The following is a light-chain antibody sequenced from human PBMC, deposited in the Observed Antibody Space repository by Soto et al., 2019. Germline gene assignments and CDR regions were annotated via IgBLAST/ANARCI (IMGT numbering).Light chain of an antibody. CDR3: QQFNGWPPTWT. CDR2: GAS. Sequence: EIVLTQSPGTLSLSPGERATLSCRASQSVSSSYLAWYQQKPGQAPRLLIYGASSRATGIPDRFSGSGSGTDFTLTISRLEPEDFAVYYCQQFNGWPPTWTFGQGTKVEVK. V-gene: IGKV3-20*01. CDR1: QSVSSSY. J-gene: IGKJ1*01.